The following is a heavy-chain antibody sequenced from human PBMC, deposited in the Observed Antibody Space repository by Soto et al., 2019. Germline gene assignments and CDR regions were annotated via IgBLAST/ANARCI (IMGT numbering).Heavy chain of an antibody. J-gene: IGHJ4*02. D-gene: IGHD5-18*01. CDR3: ARDLLAMVPVRRLGY. V-gene: IGHV1-3*01. Sequence: SLRSAGRAFGYRFTSCARHYVRMTNGQRLEWMGWINAGNGNTKYSQKFQGRVTITRDTSASTAYMELSSLRSEDTAVYYCARDLLAMVPVRRLGYWGQGTLVTVSS. CDR2: INAGNGNT. CDR1: GYRFTSCA.